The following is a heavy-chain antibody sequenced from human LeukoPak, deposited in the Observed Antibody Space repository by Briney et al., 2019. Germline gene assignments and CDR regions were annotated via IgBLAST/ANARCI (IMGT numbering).Heavy chain of an antibody. D-gene: IGHD3-10*02. V-gene: IGHV3-48*03. CDR3: AELGITMIGGV. J-gene: IGHJ6*03. CDR2: ISSSGSTI. Sequence: PRGTLRLSRAASGFTSSRYEMNWGPEAPGKGLGWGSYISSSGSTIYYADSVKGQFTISRDNAKNSLYLQMNSLRDEDTAVYYCAELGITMIGGVWGKGTTVTISS. CDR1: GFTSSRYE.